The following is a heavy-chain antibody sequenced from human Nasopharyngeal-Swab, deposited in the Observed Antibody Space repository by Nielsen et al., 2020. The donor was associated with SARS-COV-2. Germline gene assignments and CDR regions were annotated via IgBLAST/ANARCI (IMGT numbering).Heavy chain of an antibody. J-gene: IGHJ5*01. Sequence: SETLSLTCAVYCGSFSGYYWHWIRPSPGKGLEWIGEINHSGSTSNNPSLKSRVTISVDMSKNQFSLRLTSVTAADTAVYYCARSPGSVAGTTNWFDSWGHGILVTASS. CDR2: INHSGST. D-gene: IGHD1-1*01. V-gene: IGHV4-34*01. CDR1: CGSFSGYY. CDR3: ARSPGSVAGTTNWFDS.